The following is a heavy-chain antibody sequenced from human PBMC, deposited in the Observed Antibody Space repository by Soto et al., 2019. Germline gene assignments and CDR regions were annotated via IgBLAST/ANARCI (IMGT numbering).Heavy chain of an antibody. J-gene: IGHJ5*02. CDR2: ISGSGGST. Sequence: GGSLRLSCAASGFTFSSYAMSWVRQAPGKGLEWVSAISGSGGSTYYADSVKGRFTISRDNSKNTLYLQMNSLRAEDTAVYYCAKDRVVGAKVGLNWFDPWGQGTLVTVSS. CDR1: GFTFSSYA. D-gene: IGHD1-26*01. CDR3: AKDRVVGAKVGLNWFDP. V-gene: IGHV3-23*01.